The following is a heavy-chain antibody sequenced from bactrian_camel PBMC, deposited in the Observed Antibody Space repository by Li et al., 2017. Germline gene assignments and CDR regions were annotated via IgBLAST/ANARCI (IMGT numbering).Heavy chain of an antibody. CDR2: IYTSDGRT. J-gene: IGHJ4*01. CDR1: YTYNEGD. D-gene: IGHD2*01. V-gene: IGHV3S63*01. Sequence: HVQLVESGGGSVQAGGSLRLSCGYTYNEGDMAWFRQAPGKEREGVAAIYTSDGRTYYGNSVKGRFTISQDNAKNTLYLQMNSLRPEDTAMYYCAASLGKTYCSEAYFLSRLRPNFGFMGQGTQVTVS.